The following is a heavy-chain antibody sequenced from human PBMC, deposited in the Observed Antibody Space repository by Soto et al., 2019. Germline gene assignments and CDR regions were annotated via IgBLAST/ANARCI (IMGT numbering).Heavy chain of an antibody. J-gene: IGHJ6*02. CDR3: ARGDREDIAVVIGVRPAESGVDV. Sequence: QVHLVESGGGVVQPGRSLRLSCAASGFTFRNYAMHWVRQAPGKGLECVAVISYDGGNKFYRDYVKGRFTISRDNSKHTLYLHINSLRYEHTAVYYCARGDREDIAVVIGVRPAESGVDVWGQGTTVTVSS. CDR1: GFTFRNYA. D-gene: IGHD2-15*01. CDR2: ISYDGGNK. V-gene: IGHV3-30-3*01.